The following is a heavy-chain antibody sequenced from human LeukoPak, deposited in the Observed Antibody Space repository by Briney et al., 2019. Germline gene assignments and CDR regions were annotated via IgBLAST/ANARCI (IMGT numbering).Heavy chain of an antibody. D-gene: IGHD2-21*02. CDR3: AKDVVGGGDFGYGMDV. J-gene: IGHJ6*02. CDR2: ISWGGGST. V-gene: IGHV3-43*01. CDR1: GFTFDDYT. Sequence: GGSLRLSCAASGFTFDDYTMHWVRHAPGKGLEWVSLISWGGGSTYYADSVKGRFTISRDNSKNSLYLQMNSLRTEDTALYYCAKDVVGGGDFGYGMDVWGQGTTVTVSS.